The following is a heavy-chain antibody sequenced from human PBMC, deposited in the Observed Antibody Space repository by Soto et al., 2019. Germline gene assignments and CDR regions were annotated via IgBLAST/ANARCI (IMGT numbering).Heavy chain of an antibody. J-gene: IGHJ6*02. CDR1: GFTFSSYD. V-gene: IGHV3-13*01. D-gene: IGHD4-17*01. CDR2: IGTAGDT. Sequence: GGSLRLSCAASGFTFSSYDIHWVRQATGKGLEWVSAIGTAGDTYYPGSVKGRFTISKEKAKNSLYLQKNRMRAEDTAVYYCARDPLYDYGGNRHYYYGMDVWGQGTTVTVSS. CDR3: ARDPLYDYGGNRHYYYGMDV.